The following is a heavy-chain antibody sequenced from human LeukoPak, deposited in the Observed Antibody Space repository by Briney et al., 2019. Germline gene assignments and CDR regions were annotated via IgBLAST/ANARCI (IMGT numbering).Heavy chain of an antibody. Sequence: PSETLSLTCAVSGGSISSSNWWSWVRQPPGKGLEWIGEIYHSGSTNYNPSLKSRVTISVDKSKNQFSLKLSSVTAADTAVYYCARDAGYDYVWGSYRSPFDYWGQGTLVTVSS. CDR1: GGSISSSNW. D-gene: IGHD3-16*02. CDR2: IYHSGST. J-gene: IGHJ4*02. CDR3: ARDAGYDYVWGSYRSPFDY. V-gene: IGHV4-4*02.